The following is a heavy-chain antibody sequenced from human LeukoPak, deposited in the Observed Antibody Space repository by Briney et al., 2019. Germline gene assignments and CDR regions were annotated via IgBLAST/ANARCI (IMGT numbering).Heavy chain of an antibody. J-gene: IGHJ4*02. CDR3: ASGVGSGWPYFHQYYFDY. CDR2: MNPNSGNT. CDR1: GYTFTSYD. V-gene: IGHV1-8*03. Sequence: GASVKVSCKASGYTFTSYDINWVRQATGQGLEWMGWMNPNSGNTGYAQKFQGRVTITRNTSISTAYMELSSLRSEDTAVYYCASGVGSGWPYFHQYYFDYWGQGTLVTVSS. D-gene: IGHD6-19*01.